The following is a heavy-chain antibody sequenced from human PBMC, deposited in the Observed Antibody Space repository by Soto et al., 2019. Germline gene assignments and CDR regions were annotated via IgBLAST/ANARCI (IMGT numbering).Heavy chain of an antibody. D-gene: IGHD2-2*02. CDR3: ASPVVPAAIHAFDI. CDR1: GGTFSSYT. J-gene: IGHJ3*02. Sequence: ASVKVSCKASGGTFSSYTISWVRQAPGQGLEWMGRIIPILGIANYAQKFQGRVTITADKSTSTAYMELSSLRSEDTAVYYCASPVVPAAIHAFDIWGQGTMVTVSS. CDR2: IIPILGIA. V-gene: IGHV1-69*02.